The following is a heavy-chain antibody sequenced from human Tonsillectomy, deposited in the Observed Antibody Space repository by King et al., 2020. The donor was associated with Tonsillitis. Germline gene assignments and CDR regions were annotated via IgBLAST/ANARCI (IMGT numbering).Heavy chain of an antibody. Sequence: LVQSGAEVKKPGASVRVSCITSGYTFTGHYLHWVRQAPGQGLEWMGWMNPDNGDTNDAQNFQGRVTMTGDTSISTAFMELTRLRSDDTAVYYCARGGLPTFDYWGQGTLVTVSS. CDR3: ARGGLPTFDY. V-gene: IGHV1-2*02. CDR2: MNPDNGDT. J-gene: IGHJ4*02. CDR1: GYTFTGHY.